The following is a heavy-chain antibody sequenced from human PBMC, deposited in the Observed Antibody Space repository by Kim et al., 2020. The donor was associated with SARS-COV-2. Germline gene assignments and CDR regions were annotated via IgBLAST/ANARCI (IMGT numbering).Heavy chain of an antibody. V-gene: IGHV3-15*01. CDR3: TTDLHDYGDRDY. CDR2: SKSKNDGGTT. Sequence: GGSLRLSCAASGFTFSNAWMSWVRQAPGKGLEWVGRSKSKNDGGTTDYAAPVKGRFTISRDDSKNTLYLQMNSLKTEDTAVYYCTTDLHDYGDRDYWDQG. CDR1: GFTFSNAW. J-gene: IGHJ4*02. D-gene: IGHD4-17*01.